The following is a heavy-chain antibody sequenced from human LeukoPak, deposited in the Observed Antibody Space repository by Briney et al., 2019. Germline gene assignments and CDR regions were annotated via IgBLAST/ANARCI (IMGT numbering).Heavy chain of an antibody. V-gene: IGHV4-59*08. J-gene: IGHJ5*02. D-gene: IGHD3-3*01. CDR1: GGSISSYY. Sequence: SETLSLTCTVSGGSISSYYWSWIRQPPGKGLEWIGYIYYSGSTNYNPSLKSRVTISVDTSKNQFSLKLSSVTAADTAVYYCARHKEDFWSESEFDPWGQGTLVTVSS. CDR2: IYYSGST. CDR3: ARHKEDFWSESEFDP.